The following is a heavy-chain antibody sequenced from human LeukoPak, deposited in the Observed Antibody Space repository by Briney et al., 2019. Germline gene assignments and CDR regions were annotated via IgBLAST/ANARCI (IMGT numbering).Heavy chain of an antibody. V-gene: IGHV7-4-1*02. J-gene: IGHJ6*02. CDR1: GYTFTSYA. D-gene: IGHD2/OR15-2a*01. Sequence: ASVKVSCKASGYTFTSYAMNWVRQAPGQGLEWMGWINTNTGNPTYAQGFTGRFVFSLDTSVSTAYLQISSLKAEDTAVYYCARDWNPTWPDYYYYGMDVWGQGTTVTVSS. CDR2: INTNTGNP. CDR3: ARDWNPTWPDYYYYGMDV.